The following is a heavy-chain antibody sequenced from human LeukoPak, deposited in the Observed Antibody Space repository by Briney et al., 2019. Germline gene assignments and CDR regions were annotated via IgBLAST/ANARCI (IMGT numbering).Heavy chain of an antibody. D-gene: IGHD3-22*01. Sequence: GGSLRLSCAASGFIVSHKYMAWVRQAPGKGLEWPSIIYTAGNTVSAESVKGRFIISRDNSRNTVHLQMNSLRDDDTAVYYCARGQIDLLRNYFDSWGPGTLVAVSS. J-gene: IGHJ4*02. CDR2: IYTAGNT. CDR1: GFIVSHKY. V-gene: IGHV3-66*01. CDR3: ARGQIDLLRNYFDS.